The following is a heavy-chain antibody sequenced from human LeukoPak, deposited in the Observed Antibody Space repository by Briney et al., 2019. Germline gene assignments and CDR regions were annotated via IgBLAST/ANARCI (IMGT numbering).Heavy chain of an antibody. D-gene: IGHD3-16*01. Sequence: SVKVSCKASGGTFSSYTISWVRQAPGQGPEWMGRIIPILGIANYAQKFQGRVTITADKSTSTAYMELSSLRSEDTAVYYCARGGLMPADNWFDPWGQGTLVTVSS. V-gene: IGHV1-69*02. J-gene: IGHJ5*02. CDR3: ARGGLMPADNWFDP. CDR2: IIPILGIA. CDR1: GGTFSSYT.